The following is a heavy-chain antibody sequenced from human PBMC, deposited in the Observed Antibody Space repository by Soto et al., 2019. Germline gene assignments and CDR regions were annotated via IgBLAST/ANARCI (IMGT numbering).Heavy chain of an antibody. V-gene: IGHV3-30*18. CDR1: GFTFNSYG. CDR2: ISFDGRNT. Sequence: PGGSLRLSCAASGFTFNSYGMHWVRQAPGKGLEWVVVISFDGRNTYYADSVKGRFTISRDNSKNTLYLQMTSLRAEDTAVYYCAKEMRTTAARDAFDIWGQGTMVTVSS. CDR3: AKEMRTTAARDAFDI. D-gene: IGHD1-1*01. J-gene: IGHJ3*02.